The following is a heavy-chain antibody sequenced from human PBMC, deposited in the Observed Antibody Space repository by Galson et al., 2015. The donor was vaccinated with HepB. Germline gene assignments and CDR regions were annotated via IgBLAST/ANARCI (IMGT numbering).Heavy chain of an antibody. D-gene: IGHD2-21*01. CDR2: IIPIFGTA. J-gene: IGHJ6*02. CDR3: ARDMGIAGGNFPYYYGMDV. Sequence: SVKVSCKASGGTFSSYAISWVRQAPGQGLEWMGGIIPIFGTANYAQKFQGRVTITADESTSTAYMELSSLRSEDTAVYYCARDMGIAGGNFPYYYGMDVWGQGTTVTVSS. V-gene: IGHV1-69*13. CDR1: GGTFSSYA.